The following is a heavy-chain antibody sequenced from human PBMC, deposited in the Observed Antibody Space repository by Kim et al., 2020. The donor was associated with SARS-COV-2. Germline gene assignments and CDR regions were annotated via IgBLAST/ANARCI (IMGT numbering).Heavy chain of an antibody. CDR1: GFTFSSYG. J-gene: IGHJ6*02. V-gene: IGHV3-33*01. D-gene: IGHD6-13*01. CDR2: IWYDGSNK. CDR3: ARERGSSWYDWRYYYYYGMDV. Sequence: GGSLRLSCAASGFTFSSYGMHWVRQAPGKGLEWVAVIWYDGSNKYYADSVKGRFTISRDNSKNTLYLQMNSLRAEDTAVYYCARERGSSWYDWRYYYYYGMDVLGQGTTVTVSS.